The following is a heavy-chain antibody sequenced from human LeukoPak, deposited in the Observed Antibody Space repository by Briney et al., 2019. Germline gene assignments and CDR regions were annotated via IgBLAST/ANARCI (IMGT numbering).Heavy chain of an antibody. D-gene: IGHD6-13*01. CDR2: ISSSGSTI. CDR1: GFTFSDYY. Sequence: GGSLRLSCAASGFTFSDYYMSWIRQAPGKGLEWVSYISSSGSTIYYADSVKGRLTISRDNAKNSLYLQMNSLRAEDTAVYYCAREPDSSSWHVGYYGMDVWGKGTTVTVSS. CDR3: AREPDSSSWHVGYYGMDV. J-gene: IGHJ6*04. V-gene: IGHV3-11*04.